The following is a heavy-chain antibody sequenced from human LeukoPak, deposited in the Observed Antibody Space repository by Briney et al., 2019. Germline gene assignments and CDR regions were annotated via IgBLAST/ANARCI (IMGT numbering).Heavy chain of an antibody. CDR1: GFTSSSYS. Sequence: PGGSLRLSCAASGFTSSSYSMNWVRQAPGKGLEWVAVTSDEGSNKYYADSVKGRFTISRDNSKNTLYLQMNSLRPEDTAVYYCARVDDLDAFDIWGQGTMVTVSS. CDR2: TSDEGSNK. J-gene: IGHJ3*02. V-gene: IGHV3-30*03. D-gene: IGHD2-2*03. CDR3: ARVDDLDAFDI.